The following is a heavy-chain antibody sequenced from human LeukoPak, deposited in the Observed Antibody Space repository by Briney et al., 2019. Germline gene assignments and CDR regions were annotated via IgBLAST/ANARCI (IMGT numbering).Heavy chain of an antibody. CDR3: ARDLRSGWDRPFDY. D-gene: IGHD6-19*01. CDR1: RFTFSSYS. CDR2: ISSSSSYI. V-gene: IGHV3-21*01. Sequence: PGGSLRLSCAASRFTFSSYSMNWVRQAPGKGLEWVSSISSSSSYIYYADSVKGRFTISRDNAKNSLYLQMNSLRAEDTAVYYCARDLRSGWDRPFDYWGQGTLVTVSS. J-gene: IGHJ4*02.